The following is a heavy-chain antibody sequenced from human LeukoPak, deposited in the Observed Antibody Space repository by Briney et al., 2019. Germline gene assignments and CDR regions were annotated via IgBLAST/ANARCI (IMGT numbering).Heavy chain of an antibody. V-gene: IGHV4-34*01. Sequence: SETLSLTCAVYGGSFSGYYWSWIRQPPGKGLEWIGEINHSGSTNYNPSLKSRVTISVDTSKNQFSLKLSSVTAADTAVYYCARRFYYGSGESKFYYYYYGMDVWGQGTTVTASS. D-gene: IGHD3-10*01. CDR1: GGSFSGYY. CDR3: ARRFYYGSGESKFYYYYYGMDV. J-gene: IGHJ6*02. CDR2: INHSGST.